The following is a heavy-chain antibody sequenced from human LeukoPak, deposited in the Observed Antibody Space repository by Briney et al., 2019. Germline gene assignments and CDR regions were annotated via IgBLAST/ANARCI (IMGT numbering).Heavy chain of an antibody. J-gene: IGHJ4*02. CDR2: IYYSGST. CDR3: ARMYQLLSPFDY. Sequence: SETLSLTCTVSGGSISSSSYYWGWIRQPPGKGLEWIGSIYYSGSTYYNPSLKSRVTISVDTSKNQFSLKLSSVTAADTAVHYCARMYQLLSPFDYWGQGTLVTVSS. D-gene: IGHD2-2*01. CDR1: GGSISSSSYY. V-gene: IGHV4-39*01.